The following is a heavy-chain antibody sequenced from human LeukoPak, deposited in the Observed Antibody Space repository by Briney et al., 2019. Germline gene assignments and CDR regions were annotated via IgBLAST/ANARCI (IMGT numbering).Heavy chain of an antibody. CDR3: ARTTTLTFPIDY. D-gene: IGHD4-17*01. Sequence: ASVKVSCKASGYTFTGYYMHWVRQAPGQGLEWMGWINPNSGDTNYAQNFQGRVTMTGDTSITTAYMELSRLRSDDMAVYYRARTTTLTFPIDYWGQGTLVTVSS. CDR2: INPNSGDT. V-gene: IGHV1-2*02. J-gene: IGHJ4*02. CDR1: GYTFTGYY.